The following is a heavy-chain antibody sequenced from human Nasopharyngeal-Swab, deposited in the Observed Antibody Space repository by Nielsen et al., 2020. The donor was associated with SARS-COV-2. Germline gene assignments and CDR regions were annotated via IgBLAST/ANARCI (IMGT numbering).Heavy chain of an antibody. CDR1: GFTFDDYA. CDR3: TKQQEYSSSCYGDYYYYYGMDV. CDR2: ISGDGGST. D-gene: IGHD6-13*01. V-gene: IGHV3-43*02. Sequence: GGSLRLSCAASGFTFDDYAMHWVRQAPGKGLEWVSLISGDGGSTYYADSVKGRFTISRDNSKNSLYLQMNSLRTEDTVFYYSTKQQEYSSSCYGDYYYYYGMDVWGQGTTVTVSS. J-gene: IGHJ6*02.